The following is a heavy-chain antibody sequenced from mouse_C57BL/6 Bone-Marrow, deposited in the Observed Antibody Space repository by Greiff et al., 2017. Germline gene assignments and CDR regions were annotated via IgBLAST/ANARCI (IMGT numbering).Heavy chain of an antibody. CDR2: INSDGGST. CDR3: ARVEGAWFAY. Sequence: EVQLVESGGGLVQPGESLKLSCESNEYEFPSHDMSWVRTTPEKRLELVAAINSDGGSTYYPDTMERRCIISRDHTKKTLYLQMSSLRSEDTAIYDCARVEGAWFAYWGQGTLVTVSA. J-gene: IGHJ3*01. V-gene: IGHV5-2*01. CDR1: EYEFPSHD. D-gene: IGHD3-3*01.